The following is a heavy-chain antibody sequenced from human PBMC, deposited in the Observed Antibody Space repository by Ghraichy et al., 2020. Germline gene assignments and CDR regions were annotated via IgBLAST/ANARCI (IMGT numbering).Heavy chain of an antibody. D-gene: IGHD6-13*01. CDR2: IYYSGST. CDR3: ARHDQEAAAGT. Sequence: SETLSLTCTVSGGSISSSSYYWGWIRQPPGKGLEWIGSIYYSGSTYYNPSLKSRVTISVDTSKNQFSLKLSSVTAADTAVYYCARHDQEAAAGTWGQGTLVTVSS. J-gene: IGHJ5*02. CDR1: GGSISSSSYY. V-gene: IGHV4-39*01.